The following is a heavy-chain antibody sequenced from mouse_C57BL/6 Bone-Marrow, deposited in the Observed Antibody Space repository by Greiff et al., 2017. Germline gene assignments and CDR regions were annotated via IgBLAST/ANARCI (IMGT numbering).Heavy chain of an antibody. V-gene: IGHV5-4*03. CDR3: ARDYYENFDY. CDR1: GFTFRSYA. Sequence: EVKLMESGGGLVKPGGSLKLSCAASGFTFRSYAMSWVRQTPEKRLEWVATISDGGSYTYYPDNVKGRFTISRDNAKNNLYLQMSHLKSEDTAMYYCARDYYENFDYWGQGTTLTVSS. CDR2: ISDGGSYT. J-gene: IGHJ2*01. D-gene: IGHD1-1*01.